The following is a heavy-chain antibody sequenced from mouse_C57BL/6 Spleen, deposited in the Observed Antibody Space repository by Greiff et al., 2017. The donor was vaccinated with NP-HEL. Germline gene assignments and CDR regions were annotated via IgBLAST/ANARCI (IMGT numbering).Heavy chain of an antibody. D-gene: IGHD1-1*01. CDR1: GYTFTDYY. J-gene: IGHJ1*03. Sequence: QVQLQQSGAELVRPGASVKLSCKASGYTFTDYYINWVKQRPGQGLEWIARIYPGSGNTYYNEKFKGKATLTAEKSSSTAYMQLSSLTSEDSAVYFCARSGFPSTGGLDVWGTGTTVTVSS. CDR2: IYPGSGNT. CDR3: ARSGFPSTGGLDV. V-gene: IGHV1-76*01.